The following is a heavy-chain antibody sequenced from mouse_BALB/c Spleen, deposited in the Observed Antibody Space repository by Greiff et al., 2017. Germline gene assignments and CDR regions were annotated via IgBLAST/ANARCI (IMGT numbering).Heavy chain of an antibody. CDR2: INTNGGST. V-gene: IGHV5-6-3*01. J-gene: IGHJ2*01. Sequence: EVQRVESGGGLVQPGGSLKLSCAASGFTFSSYGMSWVRQTPDKRLELVATINTNGGSTYYPDSVKGRFTISRDNAKNTLYLQMSSLKSEDTAMYYCARAGYGNYADWGQGTTVTVSA. CDR3: ARAGYGNYAD. CDR1: GFTFSSYG. D-gene: IGHD2-10*02.